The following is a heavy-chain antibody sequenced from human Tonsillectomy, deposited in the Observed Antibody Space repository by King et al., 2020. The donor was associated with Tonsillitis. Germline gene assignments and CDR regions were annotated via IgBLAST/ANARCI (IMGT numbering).Heavy chain of an antibody. D-gene: IGHD2-21*02. CDR2: ISYDGSNK. J-gene: IGHJ4*02. Sequence: VQLVESGGGVVQPGRSLRLSCAASGFTFSSYAMHWVRQAPGKGLEWVAVISYDGSNKYYADSVKGRFTISRDNSKNTLYLQMNSLRAEDTAVYYCARDVAAYCGGDCYSAGYWGQGTLVTVSS. CDR1: GFTFSSYA. CDR3: ARDVAAYCGGDCYSAGY. V-gene: IGHV3-30-3*01.